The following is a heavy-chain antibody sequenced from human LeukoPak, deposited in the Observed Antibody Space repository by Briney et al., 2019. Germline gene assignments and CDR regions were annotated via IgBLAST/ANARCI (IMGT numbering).Heavy chain of an antibody. J-gene: IGHJ4*02. D-gene: IGHD6-13*01. CDR3: ARHWETSSWYVDY. CDR1: GGSISSYY. Sequence: SETLSLTCTVSGGSISSYYWSWIRQPPGKGLEWIGYISYSGSTNYNPSLKSRVTISVDTSKNQLSLKLSSVTAADTAVYYCARHWETSSWYVDYWGQGTRVTASS. V-gene: IGHV4-59*08. CDR2: ISYSGST.